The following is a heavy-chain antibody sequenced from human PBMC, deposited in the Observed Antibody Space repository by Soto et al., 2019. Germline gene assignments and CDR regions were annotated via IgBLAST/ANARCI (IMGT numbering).Heavy chain of an antibody. CDR3: ARGTATWFFDL. Sequence: QVQLHESGPGLVKPSQTLSLTCTVSGGSISSGGYYWSWIRQHPGKGLEWIGYIHESGSMYYKASLKSRVTISIDTSKNQFSLKLTSVTAADTAVYYCARGTATWFFDLWGRGTLVTVSS. D-gene: IGHD1-26*01. J-gene: IGHJ2*01. V-gene: IGHV4-31*03. CDR1: GGSISSGGYY. CDR2: IHESGSM.